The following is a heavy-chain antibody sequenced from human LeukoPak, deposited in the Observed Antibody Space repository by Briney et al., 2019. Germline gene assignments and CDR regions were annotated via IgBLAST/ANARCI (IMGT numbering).Heavy chain of an antibody. Sequence: GGSLRLSCAASGFTFSSYGMHWVRQAPGKGLEWVAVISYDGSNKYYADSVKGRFTISRDNSKNTLYLQMNSLRAEDTAVYYCAKAPLFRGYCSSTSCYGLNDAFDIWGQGTMVTVSS. V-gene: IGHV3-30*18. CDR1: GFTFSSYG. CDR3: AKAPLFRGYCSSTSCYGLNDAFDI. J-gene: IGHJ3*02. CDR2: ISYDGSNK. D-gene: IGHD2-2*01.